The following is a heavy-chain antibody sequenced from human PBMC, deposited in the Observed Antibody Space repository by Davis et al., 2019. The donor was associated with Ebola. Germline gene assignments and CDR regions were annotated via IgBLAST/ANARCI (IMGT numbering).Heavy chain of an antibody. CDR2: ISWNSGSI. CDR1: GFPFHDYA. J-gene: IGHJ6*02. D-gene: IGHD1/OR15-1a*01. CDR3: AKDLEYWYKDYYYGMHV. Sequence: SLRLPCVALGFPFHDYAMHWVRPAPGKGLEGVSGISWNSGSIGYADSVKGRFTISRDNAKNSLYLQMNSLRAEDTALYYCAKDLEYWYKDYYYGMHVWGQGTTVTVSS. V-gene: IGHV3-9*01.